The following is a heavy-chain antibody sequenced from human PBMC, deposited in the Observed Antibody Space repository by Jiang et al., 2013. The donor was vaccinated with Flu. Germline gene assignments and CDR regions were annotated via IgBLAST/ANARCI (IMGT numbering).Heavy chain of an antibody. D-gene: IGHD3-3*01. CDR3: ARLTIYQGMDV. CDR1: GGSISSYY. J-gene: IGHJ6*02. V-gene: IGHV4-59*08. Sequence: GPGLVKPSETLSLTCTVSGGSISSYYWSWIRQPPGKGLEWIGYIYYSGSTNYNPSLKSRVTISVDTSKNQFSLKLSSVTAADTAVYYCARLTIYQGMDVWGQGTTVTVSS. CDR2: IYYSGST.